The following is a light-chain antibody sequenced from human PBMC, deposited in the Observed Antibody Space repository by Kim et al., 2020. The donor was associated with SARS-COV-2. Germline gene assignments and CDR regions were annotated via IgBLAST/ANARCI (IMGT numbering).Light chain of an antibody. CDR3: QQYNDWPLT. Sequence: VSPGGDAHPLVTSHPRYIRNFTRYQPWPCPAPRTPHCAAIAKATGVPARVSGSGSGTEFVLSVSSLQSEDVALYYCQQYNDWPLTFGGGTKVEIK. CDR2: AAI. CDR1: PRYIRN. V-gene: IGKV3-15*01. J-gene: IGKJ4*01.